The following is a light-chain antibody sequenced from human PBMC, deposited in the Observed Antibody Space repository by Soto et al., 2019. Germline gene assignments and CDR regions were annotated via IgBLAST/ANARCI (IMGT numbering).Light chain of an antibody. V-gene: IGKV1-5*01. J-gene: IGKJ1*01. Sequence: IQMTQSPSPLSASVGDRVTITCRASQSVSAWLAWYQQKPGKAPKFLMYDVSTLESGVPLRFSGSGSGREFTLTINSRQPDDFATYYCQSYRNFSWTFGQGTMV. CDR2: DVS. CDR3: QSYRNFSWT. CDR1: QSVSAW.